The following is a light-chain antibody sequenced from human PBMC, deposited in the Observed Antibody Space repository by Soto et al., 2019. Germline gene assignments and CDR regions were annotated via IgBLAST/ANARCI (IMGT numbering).Light chain of an antibody. CDR3: MQDALYST. CDR1: QSPVDGDGITS. Sequence: DIEMTQTPLSLRVTLGQPASISCSSSQSPVDGDGITSLSWLHQRPGQPPRLLIYKVSNRFSGVPDRFSGSGAGTDFTLKINTVEAEDVGVYYCMQDALYSTFGQGTKVDNK. CDR2: KVS. V-gene: IGKV2-24*01. J-gene: IGKJ1*01.